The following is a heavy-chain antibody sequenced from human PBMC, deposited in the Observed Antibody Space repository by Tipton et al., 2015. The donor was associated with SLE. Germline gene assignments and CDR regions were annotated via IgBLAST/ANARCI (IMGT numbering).Heavy chain of an antibody. V-gene: IGHV4-39*02. CDR2: IYYSGTT. CDR3: AREGIAAAGTLDY. Sequence: TLSLTCSVSGGSISGSSHYWGWIRQSPGKGLEWLGSIYYSGTTYYNPPLKSRVTISVDTSKNQFSLKLSSVTAADTAVYYCAREGIAAAGTLDYWGQGTLVTVSS. CDR1: GGSISGSSHY. D-gene: IGHD6-13*01. J-gene: IGHJ4*02.